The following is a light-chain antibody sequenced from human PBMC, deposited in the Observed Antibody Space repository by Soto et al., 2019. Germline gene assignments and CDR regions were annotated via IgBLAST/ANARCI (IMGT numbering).Light chain of an antibody. CDR2: KAS. V-gene: IGKV1-5*03. CDR1: QSINSW. J-gene: IGKJ5*01. CDR3: QQYNSYPIT. Sequence: DIQMTQSPSTLSASVGDRVTITCRASQSINSWLAWYQQKPGKAPKLLIYKASSLESGVPSRFSGSGSGTEFTLTISSLQPDDFATYYCQQYNSYPITFGQGKRLEIK.